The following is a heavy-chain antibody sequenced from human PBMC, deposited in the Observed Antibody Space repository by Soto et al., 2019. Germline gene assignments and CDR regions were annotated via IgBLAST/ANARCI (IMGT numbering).Heavy chain of an antibody. J-gene: IGHJ1*01. Sequence: GSLRLSCQVSGFTFGSYAMSWVRQAPGKGLEWVALVQSNHVTYYADSVRGRFTVSRDNSKNTLYLQMDSLRVEDTALYYCAKEGPYINSWSTAGYCQNWGQGTLVTVSS. CDR3: AKEGPYINSWSTAGYCQN. CDR2: VQSNHVT. CDR1: GFTFGSYA. V-gene: IGHV3-23*01. D-gene: IGHD2-21*02.